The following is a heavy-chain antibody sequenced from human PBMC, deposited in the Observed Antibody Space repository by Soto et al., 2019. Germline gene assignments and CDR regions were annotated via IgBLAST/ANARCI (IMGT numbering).Heavy chain of an antibody. CDR3: VRQGIDYLHGLVDV. CDR1: SGPSSSHN. V-gene: IGHV4-59*08. CDR2: VYYTGGT. J-gene: IGHJ6*02. D-gene: IGHD1-26*01. Sequence: QVHVQQSGPGLVKPSETLSLSCTVSSGPSSSHNWGWIRQPPGRGLEWIGYVYYTGGTSYNPSLTSRVTISADTSPNHISLTLSSVTAADTAVYYCVRQGIDYLHGLVDVWGQGTTVSVSS.